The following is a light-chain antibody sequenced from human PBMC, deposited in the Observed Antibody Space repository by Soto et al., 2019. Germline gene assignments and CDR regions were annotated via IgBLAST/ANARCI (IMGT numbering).Light chain of an antibody. CDR1: QSVSSN. CDR2: GAS. CDR3: QQYNNWPYT. Sequence: EIVMTQSAATLSVSPGERAALSCRASQSVSSNFAWYQQKPGQAPRLLIYGASTRATGIPARFSGSGSGTAFTLTISSLQSEDFAVYYCQQYNNWPYTFGQGTKLEIK. V-gene: IGKV3-15*01. J-gene: IGKJ2*01.